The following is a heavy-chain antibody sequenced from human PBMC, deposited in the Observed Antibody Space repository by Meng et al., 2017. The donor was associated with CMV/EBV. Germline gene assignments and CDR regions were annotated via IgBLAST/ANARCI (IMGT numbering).Heavy chain of an antibody. V-gene: IGHV1-69*12. D-gene: IGHD4-17*01. CDR1: GGTFSSYA. CDR2: IIPIFGTA. CDR3: AREVDDYGDGWYFDL. J-gene: IGHJ2*01. Sequence: VQRVQLGAEVKKPGSSVKVSCKASGGTFSSYAISWVRQAPGQGLEWMGGIIPIFGTANYAQKFQGRVTITADESTSTAYMELSSLRSEDTAVYYCAREVDDYGDGWYFDLWGRGTLVTVSS.